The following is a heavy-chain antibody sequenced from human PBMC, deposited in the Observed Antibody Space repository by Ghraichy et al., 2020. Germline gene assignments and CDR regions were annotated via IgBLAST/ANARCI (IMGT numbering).Heavy chain of an antibody. J-gene: IGHJ1*01. Sequence: GGSLRLSCGASGFRFSDYSMSWVRHAPGKGLDWVSSISSSSSKMDYLDSVRGRFITSRDNAQNSLYLQMNSLRAEDTAVYFCARYHIGHTIDQWGQGTLVGVCS. CDR3: ARYHIGHTIDQ. V-gene: IGHV3-21*06. CDR1: GFRFSDYS. CDR2: ISSSSSKM. D-gene: IGHD2-2*01.